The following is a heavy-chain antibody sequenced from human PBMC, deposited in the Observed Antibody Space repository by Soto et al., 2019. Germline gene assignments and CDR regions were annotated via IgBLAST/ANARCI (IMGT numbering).Heavy chain of an antibody. Sequence: QITLKESGPTLVKPTQTLTLTCTFSGFSLSTSGVGVGWIRQPPGKALEWLALIYWDDDKRYSPSLKSRLTIPKDTCKNQVVLTMTNMDPVDTATYYCAHDRWSGWYFAYWGQGTLVTVSS. D-gene: IGHD6-19*01. J-gene: IGHJ4*02. V-gene: IGHV2-5*02. CDR2: IYWDDDK. CDR1: GFSLSTSGVG. CDR3: AHDRWSGWYFAY.